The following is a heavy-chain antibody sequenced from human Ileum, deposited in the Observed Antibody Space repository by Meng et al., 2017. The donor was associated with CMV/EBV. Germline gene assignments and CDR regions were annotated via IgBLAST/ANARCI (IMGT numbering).Heavy chain of an antibody. J-gene: IGHJ4*02. CDR1: GFTFSIFW. V-gene: IGHV3-7*01. CDR3: ARHPEFGALDY. Sequence: GESLKISCAASGFTFSIFWMSWVRQAPGRGLEWVANINQDGSDEYYVDSVKGRFTISRDNAKNSLYLQMNSLRAEDTAVYYCARHPEFGALDYWGQGTLVTVSS. D-gene: IGHD1-26*01. CDR2: INQDGSDE.